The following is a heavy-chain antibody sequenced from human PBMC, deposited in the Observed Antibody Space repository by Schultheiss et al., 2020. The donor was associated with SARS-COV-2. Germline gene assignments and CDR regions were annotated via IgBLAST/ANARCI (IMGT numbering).Heavy chain of an antibody. CDR1: GFTFSSYG. J-gene: IGHJ6*02. CDR3: ARDGVMVYAMYYYYYGMDV. CDR2: IWYDGSNK. V-gene: IGHV3-33*01. Sequence: GESLKISCAASGFTFSSYGMHWVRQAPGKGLEWVAVIWYDGSNKYYADPVKGRFTISRDNSKNTLYLQMNSLRAEDTAVYYCARDGVMVYAMYYYYYGMDVWGQGTTVTVSS. D-gene: IGHD2-8*01.